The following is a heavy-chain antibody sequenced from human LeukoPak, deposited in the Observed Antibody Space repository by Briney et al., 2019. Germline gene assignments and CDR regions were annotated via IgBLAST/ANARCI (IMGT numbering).Heavy chain of an antibody. J-gene: IGHJ4*02. D-gene: IGHD3-3*01. V-gene: IGHV1-69*13. CDR1: GGTFSSYA. CDR2: IIPIFGTA. Sequence: SVKVSCKASGGTFSSYAISWVRQAPGQGLEWMGGIIPIFGTANYAQKFQGRVTITADESTSTAYMELSSLSSEDTAVYSCARDGGPGITIFGVVTMGYYFDYWGQGTLVTVSS. CDR3: ARDGGPGITIFGVVTMGYYFDY.